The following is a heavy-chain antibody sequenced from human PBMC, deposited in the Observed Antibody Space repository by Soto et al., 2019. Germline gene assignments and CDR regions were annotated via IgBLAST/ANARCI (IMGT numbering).Heavy chain of an antibody. CDR3: ARRSSGWYFDY. D-gene: IGHD6-19*01. J-gene: IGHJ4*02. CDR2: ISGSGDST. V-gene: IGHV3-23*01. Sequence: EVQLLESGGGLVQPGGSLRLSCAASGFTFSSYAMSWVRQAPGKGLEWVSVISGSGDSTYYADSVKGRFTISRDNSKNTMSLQMNRMRAEDTAVYYCARRSSGWYFDYWGQGTLVTVSS. CDR1: GFTFSSYA.